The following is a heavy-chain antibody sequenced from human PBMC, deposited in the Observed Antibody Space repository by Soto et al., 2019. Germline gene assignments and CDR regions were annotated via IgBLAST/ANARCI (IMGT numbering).Heavy chain of an antibody. CDR1: GDSVSSNSAA. D-gene: IGHD6-19*01. CDR3: ASGSFAVAGTGDLAFDI. V-gene: IGHV6-1*01. J-gene: IGHJ3*02. Sequence: SQTLSLTCAISGDSVSSNSAAWNWIRQSPSRGLEWLGRTYYRSKWYNDYAVSVKSRITINPATSKNQFSLQLNSVTPEDTAVYYCASGSFAVAGTGDLAFDIWGQGTMVTVSS. CDR2: TYYRSKWYN.